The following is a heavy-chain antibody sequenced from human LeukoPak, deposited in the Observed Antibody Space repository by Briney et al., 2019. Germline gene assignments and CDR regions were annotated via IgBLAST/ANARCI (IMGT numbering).Heavy chain of an antibody. CDR2: IWYDGSNK. CDR1: GFTFSSYD. V-gene: IGHV3-33*01. D-gene: IGHD3-22*01. CDR3: ARDYYDSSGYYYVDY. J-gene: IGHJ4*02. Sequence: PGRSLRLSCAASGFTFSSYDMHWVRQAPGKGLEWVAVIWYDGSNKYYADSVQGRFTISRDNSKNTLYLQMNSLRAEDTAVYYCARDYYDSSGYYYVDYWGQGTLVTVSS.